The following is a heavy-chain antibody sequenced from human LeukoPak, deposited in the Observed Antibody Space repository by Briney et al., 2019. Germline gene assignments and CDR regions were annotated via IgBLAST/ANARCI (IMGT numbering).Heavy chain of an antibody. CDR2: ISPSGNYI. D-gene: IGHD2-2*01. CDR1: GFTFSSHS. CDR3: ARDLSSSTSCYSY. Sequence: PGGSLRLSCAASGFTFSSHSMNWVRQAPGKGLEWVSSISPSGNYIYYADSVEGRFTISRDDAKNSLYLQMNSLRAEDTAVYYCARDLSSSTSCYSYWGQGTLVTVSS. J-gene: IGHJ4*02. V-gene: IGHV3-21*01.